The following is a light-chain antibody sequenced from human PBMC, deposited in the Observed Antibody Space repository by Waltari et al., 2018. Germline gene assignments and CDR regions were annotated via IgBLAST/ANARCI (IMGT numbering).Light chain of an antibody. Sequence: VLTQSPDTLSLSPGERATLSCRASQSLTKRNLAWYQQKPGQAPRLLIYGASSRAAGIPDRFSGSGSGTDFTLTISRLEPEDSAVYYCQQYGSSILYTFGQGTKLEIK. CDR1: QSLTKRN. CDR2: GAS. CDR3: QQYGSSILYT. V-gene: IGKV3-20*01. J-gene: IGKJ2*01.